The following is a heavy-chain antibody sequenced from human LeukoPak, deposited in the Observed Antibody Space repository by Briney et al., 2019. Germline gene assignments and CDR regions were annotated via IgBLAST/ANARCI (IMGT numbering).Heavy chain of an antibody. J-gene: IGHJ4*02. CDR3: ARDPEDYCDSSDLDY. D-gene: IGHD3-22*01. CDR1: GGTFSSYA. Sequence: GASVKVSCKASGGTFSSYAISWVRQAPGQGLEWMGRIIPIFGTANYAQKFQGRVTITTDESTSTAYMELSSLRSEDTAVYYCARDPEDYCDSSDLDYWGQGTLVTVSS. V-gene: IGHV1-69*05. CDR2: IIPIFGTA.